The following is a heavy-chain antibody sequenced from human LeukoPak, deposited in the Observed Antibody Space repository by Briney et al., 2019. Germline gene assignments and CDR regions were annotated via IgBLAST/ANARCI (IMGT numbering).Heavy chain of an antibody. CDR3: ARGAYCGGDCQTYYYYYMDV. Sequence: SGGSLRLSCAASGFTFSSYSVNWVRQAPGKGLEWVSYISSSSSTIYYADSVKGRFTISRDNAKNSLYLQMNSLRAEDTAVYYCARGAYCGGDCQTYYYYYMDVWGKGTTVTVSS. D-gene: IGHD2-21*02. CDR1: GFTFSSYS. J-gene: IGHJ6*03. CDR2: ISSSSSTI. V-gene: IGHV3-48*01.